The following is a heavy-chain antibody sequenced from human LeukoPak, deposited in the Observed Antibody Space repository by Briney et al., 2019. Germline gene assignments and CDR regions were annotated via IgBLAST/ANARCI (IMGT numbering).Heavy chain of an antibody. Sequence: SQTLSLTCAISGDSVSSNSAAWNWIRQSPARGLEWLGRTYYRSKWYNDDALSMKGRITINPDTSKNQFSLQLNSVTPEDTAVYYCAREPSGNSGSFDYWGQGTLVTVSS. CDR2: TYYRSKWYN. D-gene: IGHD4-23*01. CDR1: GDSVSSNSAA. V-gene: IGHV6-1*01. CDR3: AREPSGNSGSFDY. J-gene: IGHJ4*02.